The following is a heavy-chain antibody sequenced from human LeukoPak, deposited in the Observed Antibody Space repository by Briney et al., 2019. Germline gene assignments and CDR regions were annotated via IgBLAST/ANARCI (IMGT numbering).Heavy chain of an antibody. Sequence: SETLSLTCTVSGGSISSSSYYWGWLRQPPGKGLEWIGSIYYSGSTYYNPSLKSRVTISVDTSKNQFSLKLSSVTAADTAVYYCARARITIFGVVIIPFAYWGQGTLVTVSS. CDR3: ARARITIFGVVIIPFAY. J-gene: IGHJ4*02. CDR1: GGSISSSSYY. D-gene: IGHD3-3*01. V-gene: IGHV4-39*07. CDR2: IYYSGST.